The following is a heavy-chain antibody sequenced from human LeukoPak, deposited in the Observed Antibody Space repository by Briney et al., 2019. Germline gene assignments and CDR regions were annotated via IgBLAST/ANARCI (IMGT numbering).Heavy chain of an antibody. Sequence: SETLSLTCTVSGYSISSGYYWGWIRQPPGKGLERIGGIYHSGSTYYNPSLKSRVTISVDTSKNQFSLKLSSVTAADTAVYYCARVIGDSSGYYPGWGQGTLVTVSS. CDR3: ARVIGDSSGYYPG. D-gene: IGHD3-22*01. CDR2: IYHSGST. J-gene: IGHJ4*02. V-gene: IGHV4-38-2*02. CDR1: GYSISSGYY.